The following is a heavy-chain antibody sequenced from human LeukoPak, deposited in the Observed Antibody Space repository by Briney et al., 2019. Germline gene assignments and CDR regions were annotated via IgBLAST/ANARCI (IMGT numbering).Heavy chain of an antibody. J-gene: IGHJ1*01. D-gene: IGHD4-17*01. CDR3: VRDSGSDDYGAKFDL. Sequence: PSETLSLTCSVSGDSFTPYYSGWIRQTVGKGLEWIGRLTTGGTSNSNPTLQSRVPMSRAASNMVFSLRLTSVTAADTALYYCVRDSGSDDYGAKFDLWGQGILVTVYS. CDR1: GDSFTPYY. CDR2: LTTGGTS. V-gene: IGHV4-4*07.